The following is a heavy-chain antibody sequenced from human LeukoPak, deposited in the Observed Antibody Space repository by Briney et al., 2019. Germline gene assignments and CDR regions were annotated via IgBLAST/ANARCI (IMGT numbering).Heavy chain of an antibody. CDR1: GGSISSYY. CDR2: IYYSGST. J-gene: IGHJ2*01. V-gene: IGHV4-59*05. Sequence: SETLSLTCTVSGGSISSYYWSWIRQPPGKGLEWIGSIYYSGSTYYNPSLKSRVTISVDTSKNQFSLKLSSVTAADTAVYYCARHSGWYFDLWGRGTLVTVSS. CDR3: ARHSGWYFDL. D-gene: IGHD6-19*01.